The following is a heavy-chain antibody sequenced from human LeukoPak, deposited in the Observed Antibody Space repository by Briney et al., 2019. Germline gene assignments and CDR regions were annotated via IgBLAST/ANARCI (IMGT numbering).Heavy chain of an antibody. D-gene: IGHD3-9*01. CDR1: GYTFTSYG. J-gene: IGHJ4*02. V-gene: IGHV1-18*01. Sequence: EASVTVSCTASGYTFTSYGISWVRQAPGQGLEWMGWISPYNGNTNYAQKLRGRVTMTTDTSTSTAYMELRSLRSDDTAVYYCARVVTGCYRGDHWGQGTLVTVSS. CDR2: ISPYNGNT. CDR3: ARVVTGCYRGDH.